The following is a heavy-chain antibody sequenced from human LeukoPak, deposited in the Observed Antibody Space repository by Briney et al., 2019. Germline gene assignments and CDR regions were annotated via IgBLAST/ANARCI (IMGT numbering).Heavy chain of an antibody. J-gene: IGHJ4*02. D-gene: IGHD6-19*01. CDR3: AKLGSGWGIDY. CDR2: IWYDGSNK. V-gene: IGHV3-33*06. Sequence: PGGSLRLSCAASGFTFSSYGMHWVRQAPGKGLEWVAVIWYDGSNKYYADSVKGRFTISRDNSKNTLYLQMNSLRAEDTAVYYCAKLGSGWGIDYWGQGTLVTVSS. CDR1: GFTFSSYG.